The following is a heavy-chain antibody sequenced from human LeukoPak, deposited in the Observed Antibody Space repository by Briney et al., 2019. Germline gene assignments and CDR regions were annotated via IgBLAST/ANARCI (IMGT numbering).Heavy chain of an antibody. CDR1: GYTFTSYG. V-gene: IGHV1-8*02. CDR3: ARGNALYGSGRKFDP. CDR2: MNPNSGNT. D-gene: IGHD3-10*01. J-gene: IGHJ5*02. Sequence: ASVKVSCKASGYTFTSYGINWVRQATGQGLEWMGWMNPNSGNTGYAQKFQGRVTMTRNTSISTAYMELSSLRSEDTAVYYCARGNALYGSGRKFDPWGRGTLVTVSS.